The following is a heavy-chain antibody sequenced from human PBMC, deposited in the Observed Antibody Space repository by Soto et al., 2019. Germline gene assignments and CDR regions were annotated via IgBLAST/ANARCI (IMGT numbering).Heavy chain of an antibody. CDR3: AIVSHIVVVPAAGLDP. Sequence: ASVKVSCKASGXTFTSYYMHWVRQAPGQGLEWMGIINPSGGSTSYAQKFQGRVTMTRDTSTSTVYMELSSLRSEDTAVYYCAIVSHIVVVPAAGLDPWGQGTLVTVSS. V-gene: IGHV1-46*01. CDR1: GXTFTSYY. J-gene: IGHJ5*02. CDR2: INPSGGST. D-gene: IGHD2-2*01.